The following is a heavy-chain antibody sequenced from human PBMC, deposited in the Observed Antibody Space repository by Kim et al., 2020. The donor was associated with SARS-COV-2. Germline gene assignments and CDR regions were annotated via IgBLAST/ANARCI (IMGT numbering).Heavy chain of an antibody. CDR1: GGSISSSSYY. V-gene: IGHV4-39*01. D-gene: IGHD6-19*01. CDR3: ARRRVAVAGTGYFDY. Sequence: SETLSLTCTVSGGSISSSSYYWGWIRQPPGKGLEWIGSIYYSGSTYYNPSLKSRVTISVDTSKNQFSLKLSSVTAADTAVYYCARRRVAVAGTGYFDYWGQGTLVTVSS. J-gene: IGHJ4*02. CDR2: IYYSGST.